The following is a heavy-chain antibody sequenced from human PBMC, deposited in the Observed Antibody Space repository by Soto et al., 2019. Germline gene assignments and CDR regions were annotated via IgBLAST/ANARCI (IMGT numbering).Heavy chain of an antibody. V-gene: IGHV4-61*08. CDR1: GDSVSSGDYY. J-gene: IGHJ2*01. Sequence: SETLSLTCTVSGDSVSSGDYYWTWIRQPPGKGLEWVGHIYFSGRTNYIPSLESRVTISLDTSKNQFSLKLTSVTAADTAVYYCASFSIDTYMMYWTDL. D-gene: IGHD2-8*01. CDR3: ASFSIDTYMMYWTDL. CDR2: IYFSGRT.